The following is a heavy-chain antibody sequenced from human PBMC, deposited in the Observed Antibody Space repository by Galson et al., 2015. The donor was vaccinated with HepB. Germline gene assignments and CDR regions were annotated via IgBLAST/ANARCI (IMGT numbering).Heavy chain of an antibody. J-gene: IGHJ4*02. CDR2: INPNSGGT. V-gene: IGHV1-2*06. D-gene: IGHD2-21*01. CDR1: GYTFTGYY. Sequence: SVKVSCKASGYTFTGYYMHWVRQAPGQGLEWMGRINPNSGGTNYAQKFQGRVTMTRDTSISTAYMELSRLRSDDTAVYYCARSFGGLYCGGDCRYYDYWGQGTLVTVSS. CDR3: ARSFGGLYCGGDCRYYDY.